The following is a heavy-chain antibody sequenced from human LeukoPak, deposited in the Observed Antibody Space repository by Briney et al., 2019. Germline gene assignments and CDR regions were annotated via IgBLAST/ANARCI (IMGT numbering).Heavy chain of an antibody. D-gene: IGHD2-2*01. Sequence: KPSETLSPTCAVYGGSFSGYYWSWIRKPPGKGLEWSGEINHSGTTNYNTCLKRRATISVDTCKNQFSLKLSSVTAADTAVYYCARGRGSYCSSTSCVRQYYYYYYMDVWGKGTTVTVSS. J-gene: IGHJ6*03. CDR3: ARGRGSYCSSTSCVRQYYYYYYMDV. CDR2: INHSGTT. CDR1: GGSFSGYY. V-gene: IGHV4-34*01.